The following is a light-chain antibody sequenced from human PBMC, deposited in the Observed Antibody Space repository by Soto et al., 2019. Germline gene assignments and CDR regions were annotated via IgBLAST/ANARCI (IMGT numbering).Light chain of an antibody. CDR2: QDT. J-gene: IGLJ1*01. CDR3: QAWDSSTAV. Sequence: SSELTQPPSVSVSPGQTASITCSGDKLGDKYACWYQQKPGQSPVLVIHQDTKRPSGIPERFSGSNSGNTATLTISGTQAMDEADYYCQAWDSSTAVFGTGTKLTVL. V-gene: IGLV3-1*01. CDR1: KLGDKY.